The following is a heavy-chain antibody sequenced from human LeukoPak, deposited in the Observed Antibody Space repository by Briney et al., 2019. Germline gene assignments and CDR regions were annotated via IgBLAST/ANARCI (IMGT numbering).Heavy chain of an antibody. CDR3: ARAGGSGSYPLDY. D-gene: IGHD3-10*01. CDR2: IYYSGST. J-gene: IGHJ4*02. CDR1: GGSISSYY. V-gene: IGHV4-59*01. Sequence: PSETLSLTCTVSGGSISSYYWSWIRQPPGKGLEGIGHIYYSGSTNYNPSLKSRATISVDTSKNQFSLKLSSVTAADTAVYYCARAGGSGSYPLDYWGQGTLVTVSS.